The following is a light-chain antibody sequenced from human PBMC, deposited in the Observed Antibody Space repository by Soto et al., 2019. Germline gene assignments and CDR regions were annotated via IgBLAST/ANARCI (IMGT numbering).Light chain of an antibody. CDR2: DAS. J-gene: IGKJ1*01. CDR3: YHFTNCS. V-gene: IGKV1-5*01. Sequence: DIQMTPSPSSLCAALGDRANITCRASQGITHSLAWYQPNTGKVPNLLMYDASTLESGVPYRFRGSGSGTEFTLTTSRLHPDDLGTYDRYHFTNCSFGLGTKVDIK. CDR1: QGITHS.